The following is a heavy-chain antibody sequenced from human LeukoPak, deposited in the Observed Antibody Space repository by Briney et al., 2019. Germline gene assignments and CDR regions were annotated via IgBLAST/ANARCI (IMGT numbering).Heavy chain of an antibody. V-gene: IGHV3-43*02. CDR3: ARESESSGWYDY. CDR2: ISGDGGST. Sequence: AGSLGLSCAAPGFMFHDYAIHWVRQAPGKALEWVSLISGDGGSTFYADSVKGRYTISRDNSKNSLYLQMNSLRSDDTALYYCARESESSGWYDYWGQGTLVTVSS. J-gene: IGHJ4*02. D-gene: IGHD6-19*01. CDR1: GFMFHDYA.